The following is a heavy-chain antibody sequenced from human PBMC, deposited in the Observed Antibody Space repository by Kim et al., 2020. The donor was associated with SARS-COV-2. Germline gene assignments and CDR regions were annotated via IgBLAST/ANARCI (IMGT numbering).Heavy chain of an antibody. CDR3: ARHGGGAAAGKMDY. Sequence: NPSRKSQVTISVDTSKNQFTLKLRSVTAADTAVYYCARHGGGAAAGKMDYWGQGTLVTVSS. D-gene: IGHD6-13*01. J-gene: IGHJ4*02. V-gene: IGHV4-39*01.